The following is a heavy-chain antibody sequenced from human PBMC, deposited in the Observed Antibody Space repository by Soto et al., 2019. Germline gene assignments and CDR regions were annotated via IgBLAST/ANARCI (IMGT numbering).Heavy chain of an antibody. CDR1: GYTFTGYY. V-gene: IGHV1-18*04. J-gene: IGHJ5*02. D-gene: IGHD5-12*01. CDR3: ARDGLGDIYSGYDSGP. CDR2: ISAYNGNT. Sequence: ASVKVSCKASGYTFTGYYMHWVRQAPGQGLEWMGWISAYNGNTNYAQKLQGRVTMTTDTSASTAYMELRSLRSDDTAVYYCARDGLGDIYSGYDSGPWGQGTMVTVYS.